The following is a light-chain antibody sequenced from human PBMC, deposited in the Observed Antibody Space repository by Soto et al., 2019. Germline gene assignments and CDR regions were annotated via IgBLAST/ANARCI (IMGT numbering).Light chain of an antibody. CDR3: QQYDNYPLT. Sequence: DIQMTQSPSTLSASVGDRVTITCRASQTVGSWLAWYQQKPGTAPKFLIYDASTLESGVPSRLSGSGSGTEFSLTISSLQPDDFATYYCQQYDNYPLTFGGGTKVEIK. CDR2: DAS. V-gene: IGKV1-5*01. J-gene: IGKJ4*01. CDR1: QTVGSW.